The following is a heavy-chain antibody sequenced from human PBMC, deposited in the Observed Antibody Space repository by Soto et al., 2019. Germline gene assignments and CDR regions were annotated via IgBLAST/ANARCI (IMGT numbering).Heavy chain of an antibody. CDR1: GDSVSSNSAA. CDR2: TYYRSKWYN. D-gene: IGHD6-6*01. J-gene: IGHJ6*02. CDR3: ARARGGGSSSSHYYYGMDV. V-gene: IGHV6-1*01. Sequence: KQSQTLSLTCAISGDSVSSNSAAWNWIRQSPSRGLEWLGRTYYRSKWYNDYVVSVKSRITINPDTSKNQFSLQLNSVTPEDTAVYYCARARGGGSSSSHYYYGMDVWGQGTTVTVSS.